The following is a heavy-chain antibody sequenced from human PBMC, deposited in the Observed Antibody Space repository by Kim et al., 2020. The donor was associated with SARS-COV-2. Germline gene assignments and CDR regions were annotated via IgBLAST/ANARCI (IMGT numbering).Heavy chain of an antibody. CDR2: ISGNGGSK. CDR3: AKVSSGSSGWFEYFQH. Sequence: GGSLRLSCAASGFTFSTFAMSWVRQAPGKGLEWVSGISGNGGSKKDADSVKGRFSISRDNSKNTLYLQMDSLRAEDTAVYYCAKVSSGSSGWFEYFQHWGQGTPVTVSS. CDR1: GFTFSTFA. D-gene: IGHD6-19*01. V-gene: IGHV3-23*01. J-gene: IGHJ1*01.